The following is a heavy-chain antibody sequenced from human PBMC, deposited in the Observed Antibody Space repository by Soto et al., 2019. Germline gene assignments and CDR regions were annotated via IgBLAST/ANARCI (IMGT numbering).Heavy chain of an antibody. V-gene: IGHV3-74*01. CDR2: INSDGSST. D-gene: IGHD1-26*01. CDR3: AREGDGGAFDI. Sequence: LRLSCAASGFTFSSYWMHWVRQAPGKGLVWVSRINSDGSSTSYADSVKGRFTISRDNAKNTLYLQMNSLGAEDTAVYYCAREGDGGAFDIWGQGTMVTVSS. CDR1: GFTFSSYW. J-gene: IGHJ3*02.